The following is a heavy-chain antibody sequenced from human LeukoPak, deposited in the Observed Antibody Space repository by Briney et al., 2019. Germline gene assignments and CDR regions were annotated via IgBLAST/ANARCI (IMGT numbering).Heavy chain of an antibody. Sequence: GGSLRLSCAASGFTFSTYGMHWVRQAPGKGLEWVAFIRYDGSNKYYADSVKGRFTISRDNSKNTLYLQMNSLRAEDTAVYYCARDYRLVPAAIYYWGQGTLVTVSS. CDR3: ARDYRLVPAAIYY. CDR1: GFTFSTYG. V-gene: IGHV3-30*02. D-gene: IGHD2-2*01. J-gene: IGHJ4*02. CDR2: IRYDGSNK.